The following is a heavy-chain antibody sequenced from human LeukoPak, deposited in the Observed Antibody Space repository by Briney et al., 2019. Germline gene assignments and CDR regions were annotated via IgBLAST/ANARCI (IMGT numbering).Heavy chain of an antibody. V-gene: IGHV4-59*01. CDR3: ARRIQLGYFDY. Sequence: PSETLSFTGTVSGGSISSYYWSWIRHGPGKGLEWIGYNYYSGSTNYNPSLKSRFTISVDTSKNQFSLKLSSVTAADPAVYYCARRIQLGYFDYWGQGTLVTVSS. D-gene: IGHD5-18*01. CDR1: GGSISSYY. J-gene: IGHJ4*02. CDR2: NYYSGST.